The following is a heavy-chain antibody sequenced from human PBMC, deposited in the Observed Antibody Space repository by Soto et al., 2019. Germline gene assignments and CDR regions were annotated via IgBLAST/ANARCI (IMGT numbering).Heavy chain of an antibody. V-gene: IGHV3-30*18. CDR2: ISYDGSEK. J-gene: IGHJ4*02. Sequence: QEQLVESGGGVVQPGKSLRLSCAASGFTFNTYGMHWVRQAPGKGLVWVAVISYDGSEKYYVDSVKGRFTISKDNSKNTLYLQMNSLRPEDTAVYYCAKSPNFYCSSPNCYKYYFDHWGQGTRVTVSS. CDR3: AKSPNFYCSSPNCYKYYFDH. D-gene: IGHD2-2*02. CDR1: GFTFNTYG.